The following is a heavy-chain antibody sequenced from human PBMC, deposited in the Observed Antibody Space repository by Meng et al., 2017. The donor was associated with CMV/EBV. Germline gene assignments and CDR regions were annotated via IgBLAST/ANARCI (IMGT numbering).Heavy chain of an antibody. V-gene: IGHV3-7*01. CDR1: GFTFSSYW. CDR3: ARGDVPAPPFPYYYGMDV. CDR2: IKQDGSEK. Sequence: GVSLRLSCAASGFTFSSYWMSWVRQAPGKGLEWVANIKQDGSEKYYVDSVKGRFTISRDNAKNSLYLQMNSLRAEDTAVYYCARGDVPAPPFPYYYGMDVWGQGTTVTVSS. D-gene: IGHD2-2*01. J-gene: IGHJ6*02.